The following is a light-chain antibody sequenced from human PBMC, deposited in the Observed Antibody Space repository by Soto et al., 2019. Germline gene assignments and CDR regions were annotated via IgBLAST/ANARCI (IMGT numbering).Light chain of an antibody. CDR2: GAT. CDR1: QGINNY. CDR3: QKYNSAPRP. J-gene: IGKJ1*01. Sequence: DIQMTQSPSSLSASVGDRVTITCRASQGINNYLAWYQQKPGQVPKLLMYGATILHAGVPSRFSGSGYGTDFTLTISSLQPEDAATYYCQKYNSAPRPFGQGNKVEIK. V-gene: IGKV1-27*01.